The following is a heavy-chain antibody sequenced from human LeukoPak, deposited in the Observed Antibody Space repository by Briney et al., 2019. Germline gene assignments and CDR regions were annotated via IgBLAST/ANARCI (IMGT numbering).Heavy chain of an antibody. D-gene: IGHD6-19*01. CDR2: IYTSGST. V-gene: IGHV4-4*07. CDR1: GGSISSYY. CDR3: ARDAHGIAVAGTRLFYGMDV. J-gene: IGHJ6*02. Sequence: SETLSLTCTVSGGSISSYYWSWLRQPAGKGLEWIGRIYTSGSTNYNPSLKSRVTMSVDTSKNQFSLKLSSVTAADTAVYYCARDAHGIAVAGTRLFYGMDVWGQGTTVTVSS.